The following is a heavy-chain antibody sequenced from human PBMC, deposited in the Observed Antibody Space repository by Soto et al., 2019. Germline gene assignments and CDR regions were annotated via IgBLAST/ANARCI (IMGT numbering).Heavy chain of an antibody. Sequence: QIQLVQSEGEVKKPGASVKVSCKTSGYTFTNYGVTWVRQAPGQGLEWMGWLNTYNGNTKYAQRFQGRVTMTPDTPASTAYVELRSLRSDDTAVYCCARAQTPTESAFWGQGTLVTVSS. D-gene: IGHD4-4*01. V-gene: IGHV1-18*01. CDR2: LNTYNGNT. J-gene: IGHJ4*02. CDR3: ARAQTPTESAF. CDR1: GYTFTNYG.